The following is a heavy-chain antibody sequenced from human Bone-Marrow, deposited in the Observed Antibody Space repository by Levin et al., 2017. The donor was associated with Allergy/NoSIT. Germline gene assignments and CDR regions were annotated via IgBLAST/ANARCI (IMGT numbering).Heavy chain of an antibody. J-gene: IGHJ3*02. CDR2: IYYSGNT. V-gene: IGHV4-31*03. Sequence: SQTLSLTCTVSGGSISSGGYYWSWIRQHPGKGLEWIGYIYYSGNTYYNPSLRSRVAISVDTSKNQFSLTLSSVTAADTAVYYCARDGVSSGNYHRSPFDIWGQGTMVTVSS. CDR1: GGSISSGGYY. D-gene: IGHD3-22*01. CDR3: ARDGVSSGNYHRSPFDI.